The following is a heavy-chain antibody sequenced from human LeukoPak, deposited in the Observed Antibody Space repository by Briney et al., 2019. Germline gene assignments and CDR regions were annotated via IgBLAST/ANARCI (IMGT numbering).Heavy chain of an antibody. V-gene: IGHV4-39*01. Sequence: SETLSLTCTVSGGSFSSCSYSWGWIRQPPGKGLEWTGSIYYSGSTYYNPTLKSRVTISVDTSKNQFSLKLRSVTATDTAVYYCARLGYRCGYWPGCWGQGALVTASS. CDR3: ARLGYRCGYWPGC. J-gene: IGHJ4*02. CDR2: IYYSGST. CDR1: GGSFSSCSYS. D-gene: IGHD5-18*01.